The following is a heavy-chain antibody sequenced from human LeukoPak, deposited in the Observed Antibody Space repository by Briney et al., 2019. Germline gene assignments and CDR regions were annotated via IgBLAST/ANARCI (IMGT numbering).Heavy chain of an antibody. V-gene: IGHV3-30*18. CDR2: IPYDGSNK. D-gene: IGHD6-19*01. Sequence: GGSLRLSCAASGFTFSSYGMLWVRQAPGKGLEWVAVIPYDGSNKYYADSVKGRFTISRDNSKNTLYLQMNSLRAEDTAVYYCAKDRIAVAGGHHDAFDIWGQGTMVTVSS. J-gene: IGHJ3*02. CDR3: AKDRIAVAGGHHDAFDI. CDR1: GFTFSSYG.